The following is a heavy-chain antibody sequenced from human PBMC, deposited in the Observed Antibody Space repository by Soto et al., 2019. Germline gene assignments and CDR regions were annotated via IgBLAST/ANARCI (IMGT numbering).Heavy chain of an antibody. D-gene: IGHD6-13*01. V-gene: IGHV5-10-1*01. CDR1: GYNFDTYW. CDR3: ARRIAAAGGYYYYAFDV. CDR2: IDPGDSKT. Sequence: PGESLKISCKGSGYNFDTYWINWVRQMPGKGLEWMGRIDPGDSKTKYSPSLEGHITISVDTSINTTYPQWSSLKASDTAIYYCARRIAAAGGYYYYAFDVWGQGTAVTVSS. J-gene: IGHJ6*02.